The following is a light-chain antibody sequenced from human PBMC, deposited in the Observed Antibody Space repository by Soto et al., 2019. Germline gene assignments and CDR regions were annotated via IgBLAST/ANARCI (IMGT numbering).Light chain of an antibody. V-gene: IGKV3D-20*01. CDR1: QTVGGGY. CDR3: QQYGTALA. Sequence: IVLTQSPATLSLSPGERATLSCGASQTVGGGYLAWYQQKPGLAPKLLIYDTSTRAAGIPDRFSGVGSGTDFTLTSIRRGPDDFAVYYCQQYGTALAFGQGSMLQI. CDR2: DTS. J-gene: IGKJ2*01.